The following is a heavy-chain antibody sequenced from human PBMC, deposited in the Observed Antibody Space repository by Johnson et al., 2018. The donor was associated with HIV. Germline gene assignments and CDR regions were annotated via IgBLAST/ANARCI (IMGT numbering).Heavy chain of an antibody. CDR2: INWNGGST. V-gene: IGHV3-20*04. J-gene: IGHJ3*01. Sequence: EKLVESGGGVVRPGGSLRLSCAASGFTFDDYGMSWVRQVLGKGLEWVSGINWNGGSTGYADSVKGRFTISRDNAKNSLYLQMNSLRAEDTAVYYCATGYYNFWGAYSHDAFDLWGQGTMVTVSS. D-gene: IGHD3-3*01. CDR3: ATGYYNFWGAYSHDAFDL. CDR1: GFTFDDYG.